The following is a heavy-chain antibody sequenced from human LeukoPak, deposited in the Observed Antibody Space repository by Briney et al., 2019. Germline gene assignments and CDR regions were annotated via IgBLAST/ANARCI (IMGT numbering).Heavy chain of an antibody. J-gene: IGHJ4*02. CDR2: ISGGGETS. D-gene: IGHD5-18*01. CDR1: GFTLSNHA. CDR3: VKGLRSYGYSLFDY. Sequence: PGGSLRLSCVASGFTLSNHAMNWVRQAPGEGLEWVSVISGGGETSYYADSVKGRFTISRDNSKNTIYLQMNSLGAEDTAVYYCVKGLRSYGYSLFDYWGQGSLVTVSS. V-gene: IGHV3-23*01.